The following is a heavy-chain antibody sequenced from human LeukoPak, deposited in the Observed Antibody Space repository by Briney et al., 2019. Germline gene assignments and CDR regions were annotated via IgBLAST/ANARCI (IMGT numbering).Heavy chain of an antibody. D-gene: IGHD2/OR15-2a*01. Sequence: GGPLRLSCAASGFTFSSYWMHWVRQAPGKGPVWVSRVDVHGQGTAYADSVKGRFTISRDNAKNTLSLQMNSLSAEDTAVYYCARSNYDSTTFYYHLDLWGQGTLVTVSS. CDR1: GFTFSSYW. V-gene: IGHV3-74*01. CDR3: ARSNYDSTTFYYHLDL. J-gene: IGHJ5*02. CDR2: VDVHGQGT.